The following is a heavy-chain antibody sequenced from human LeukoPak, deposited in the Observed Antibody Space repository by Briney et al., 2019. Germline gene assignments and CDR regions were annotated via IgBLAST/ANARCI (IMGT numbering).Heavy chain of an antibody. V-gene: IGHV3-21*04. Sequence: GGSLRLSCAASGFTFSSYSMNWVRQAPGKGLEWVSSISSSSSYIYYADSVKGRFTISRDNAKNSLYLQMNSLRAEDTAVYYCARPLTQSSSDAFDIWGQGTMVTVSS. D-gene: IGHD6-13*01. CDR3: ARPLTQSSSDAFDI. CDR1: GFTFSSYS. J-gene: IGHJ3*02. CDR2: ISSSSSYI.